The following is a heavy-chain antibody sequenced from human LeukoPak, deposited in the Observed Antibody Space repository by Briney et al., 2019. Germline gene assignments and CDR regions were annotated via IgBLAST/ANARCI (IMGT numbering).Heavy chain of an antibody. CDR2: ISAYNGNT. CDR3: AGAPRYCSGGSCYGEFDY. Sequence: ASVKVSCKASGYTFTSYGISWVRQAPGQGLEWMGWISAYNGNTNYAQKLQGRVTMTTDTSTSTAYMELRSLRSDDTAVYYCAGAPRYCSGGSCYGEFDYWGQGTLVTVSS. V-gene: IGHV1-18*01. CDR1: GYTFTSYG. D-gene: IGHD2-15*01. J-gene: IGHJ4*02.